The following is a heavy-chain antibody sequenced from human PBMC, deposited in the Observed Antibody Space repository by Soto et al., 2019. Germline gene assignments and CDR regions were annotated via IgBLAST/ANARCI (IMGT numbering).Heavy chain of an antibody. CDR3: AVRYGDPAYYFDY. V-gene: IGHV3-48*01. Sequence: EVQLVESGGGLVQPGGSLRLSCAASGFTFSSYSMNWVRQAPGKGLEWVSYISSSSSTIYYADSVKGRFTISRDNAKNSLYLQMNSLRAEDTAVYYCAVRYGDPAYYFDYWGQGTLATVSS. D-gene: IGHD4-17*01. CDR2: ISSSSSTI. CDR1: GFTFSSYS. J-gene: IGHJ4*02.